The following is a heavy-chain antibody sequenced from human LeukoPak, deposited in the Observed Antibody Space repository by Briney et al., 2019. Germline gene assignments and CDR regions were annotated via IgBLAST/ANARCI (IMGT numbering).Heavy chain of an antibody. D-gene: IGHD2-21*01. V-gene: IGHV3-48*02. CDR2: ISSSGSTM. J-gene: IGHJ4*02. CDR3: ASGYSRGGDY. Sequence: PGGSLRLSCAASGFTFSDYSMNWVRQAPGKGLGWVSQISSSGSTMYYADSVKGRFTISRDNAKNSLYLQMNSLRDEDTAVYYCASGYSRGGDYWGQGTLVTVSS. CDR1: GFTFSDYS.